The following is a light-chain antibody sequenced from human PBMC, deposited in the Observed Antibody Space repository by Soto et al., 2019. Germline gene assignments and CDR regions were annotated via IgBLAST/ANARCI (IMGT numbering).Light chain of an antibody. Sequence: EIVLTQSPGTLSLSPGERVTLSCRASQSLSGNYLAWYQQKPGQAPKFLIYGASNRATGIPDRFSGGGSGTDFALTINRLEPEDFAVYYCQQYGHSPITFGQGTRLEI. CDR2: GAS. CDR1: QSLSGNY. CDR3: QQYGHSPIT. J-gene: IGKJ5*01. V-gene: IGKV3-20*01.